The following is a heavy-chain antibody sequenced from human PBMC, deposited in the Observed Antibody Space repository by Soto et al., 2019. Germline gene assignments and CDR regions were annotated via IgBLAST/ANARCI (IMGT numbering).Heavy chain of an antibody. D-gene: IGHD2-15*01. CDR3: ARGTCSGGSCYSFHFDY. CDR2: INAGNGNT. Sequence: QVQLVQSGAEVKKPGASVKVSCKASGYTFTSYAMHWVRQAPGQRLEWMGWINAGNGNTKYSQKFQGRVTITRDTSASTAYMELRSLRSEDTAVYYCARGTCSGGSCYSFHFDYWGQGTLVTVSS. V-gene: IGHV1-3*01. CDR1: GYTFTSYA. J-gene: IGHJ4*02.